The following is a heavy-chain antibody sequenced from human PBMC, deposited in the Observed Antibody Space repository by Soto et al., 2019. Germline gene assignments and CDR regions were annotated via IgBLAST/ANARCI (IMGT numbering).Heavy chain of an antibody. Sequence: QVPLVESGGGVVQPGRSLRLSCAASGFTFSSYGMHWVRQAPGKGLEWVAVISYDGSNKYYADSVKGRFTISRDNSKNTLYLQMNSLRAEDTAVYYCARGLMGSGWPFDYWGQGTLVTVSS. J-gene: IGHJ4*02. CDR3: ARGLMGSGWPFDY. CDR2: ISYDGSNK. CDR1: GFTFSSYG. D-gene: IGHD6-19*01. V-gene: IGHV3-30*03.